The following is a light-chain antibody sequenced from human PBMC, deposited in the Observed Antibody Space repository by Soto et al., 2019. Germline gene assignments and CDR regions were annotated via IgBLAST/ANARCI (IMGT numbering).Light chain of an antibody. J-gene: IGLJ1*01. CDR2: EVS. Sequence: QSVLTQPPSAAGSPGQSVTISCTGTSTDVGGYNYVSWYQQYPGKAPKLMIYEVSKRPSGVPDRFSGSKSGXTASLTVSGLQAEDEADYYCSSYGGRDNYVFGTGTKVTVL. V-gene: IGLV2-8*01. CDR3: SSYGGRDNYV. CDR1: STDVGGYNY.